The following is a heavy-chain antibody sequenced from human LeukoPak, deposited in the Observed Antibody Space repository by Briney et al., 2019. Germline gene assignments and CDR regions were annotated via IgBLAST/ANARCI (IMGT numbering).Heavy chain of an antibody. Sequence: GGSLRLSCAASGFTLSNLWMSWVRQAPGQGLKWVANIKQDGSKKYYVDSVKGRFTISRDNAQNSLYLQMDSLRAEDTAIYYCATSTAAAGTDWGQGTLVTVSS. V-gene: IGHV3-7*03. J-gene: IGHJ4*02. D-gene: IGHD6-13*01. CDR2: IKQDGSKK. CDR3: ATSTAAAGTD. CDR1: GFTLSNLW.